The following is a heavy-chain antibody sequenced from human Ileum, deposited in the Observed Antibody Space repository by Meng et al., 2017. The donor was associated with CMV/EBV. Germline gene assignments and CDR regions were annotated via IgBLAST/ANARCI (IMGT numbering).Heavy chain of an antibody. CDR2: IIPIFGTA. Sequence: SVKVSCKASGGTFSSYAIGWVRQAPGQGLEWMGGIIPIFGTANYAQKFQGRVTITTDESTSTAYMELSSLRSEDTAVYYCARGAGGVMVRGVIYFDYWGQGTLVTVSS. CDR1: GGTFSSYA. D-gene: IGHD3-10*01. CDR3: ARGAGGVMVRGVIYFDY. J-gene: IGHJ4*02. V-gene: IGHV1-69*05.